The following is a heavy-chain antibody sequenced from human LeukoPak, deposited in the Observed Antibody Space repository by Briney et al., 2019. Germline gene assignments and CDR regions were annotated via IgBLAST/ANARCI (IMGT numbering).Heavy chain of an antibody. CDR2: IRYDGSNK. J-gene: IGHJ4*02. V-gene: IGHV3-30*02. CDR1: GFTFSSYG. CDR3: AKSDIVVVPAAEQIDY. D-gene: IGHD2-2*01. Sequence: HPGGTLRLSCAASGFTFSSYGMHWVRQAPGKVLEWVAFIRYDGSNKYYADSVKGRFTISRDNSKNTLYLQMNSLRAEDTAVYYCAKSDIVVVPAAEQIDYWGQGTLVTVSS.